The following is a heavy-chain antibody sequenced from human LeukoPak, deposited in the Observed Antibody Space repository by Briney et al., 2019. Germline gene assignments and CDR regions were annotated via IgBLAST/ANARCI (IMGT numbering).Heavy chain of an antibody. CDR1: GYTFTSYY. D-gene: IGHD3-9*01. V-gene: IGHV1-46*03. CDR3: ARGAGLRYFDSPPYYMDV. J-gene: IGHJ6*03. Sequence: ASVKVSCKASGYTFTSYYMHWVRQAPGQGLEWMGIINPSGGSTSYAQKFQGRVTMTRDTSTSTVYMELSSLRSEDTAVYYCARGAGLRYFDSPPYYMDVRGEGTTVTVSS. CDR2: INPSGGST.